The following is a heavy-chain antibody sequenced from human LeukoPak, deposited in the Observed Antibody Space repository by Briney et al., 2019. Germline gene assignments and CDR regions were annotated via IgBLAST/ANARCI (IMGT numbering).Heavy chain of an antibody. CDR3: ARGRLDQYYDFWSGYYSYYYYYMDV. CDR1: GGSFSGYY. CDR2: INHSGST. D-gene: IGHD3-3*01. J-gene: IGHJ6*03. V-gene: IGHV4-34*01. Sequence: SETLSLTCAVYGGSFSGYYWSWIRQPPGKGLEWIGEINHSGSTNYNPSLKSRVTISVDKSKNQFSLRLSSVTAADTAVYYCARGRLDQYYDFWSGYYSYYYYYMDVWGKGTTVTVSS.